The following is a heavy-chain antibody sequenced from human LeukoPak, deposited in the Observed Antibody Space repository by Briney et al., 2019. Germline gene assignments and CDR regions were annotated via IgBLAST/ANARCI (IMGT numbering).Heavy chain of an antibody. D-gene: IGHD6-13*01. V-gene: IGHV3-7*03. J-gene: IGHJ4*02. CDR3: VKNSGWYCLDY. CDR1: GFSFSNYW. CDR2: INGDGSHS. Sequence: GGSLRLSCAASGFSFSNYWMTWVRQTPGKGLERVADINGDGSHSYCVDSVKGRFTLSRDNAKNSLFLQMNSLRAEDTAVYYCVKNSGWYCLDYWGQGTLVTVSS.